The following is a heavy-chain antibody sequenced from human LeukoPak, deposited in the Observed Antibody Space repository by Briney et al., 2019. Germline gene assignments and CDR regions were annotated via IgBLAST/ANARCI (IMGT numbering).Heavy chain of an antibody. V-gene: IGHV3-64D*09. D-gene: IGHD3-22*01. CDR3: VKDDAFYYDSSGSGPVAY. J-gene: IGHJ4*02. CDR2: ISRNGGST. CDR1: GFTFSRYA. Sequence: PGGSLRLSCSASGFTFSRYAMHWVRQAPGKELEYLSLISRNGGSTYYADSVKGRFSIFRDNSKNTLYLRMSSLRAEDTAVYYCVKDDAFYYDSSGSGPVAYWGQGTPVTVSS.